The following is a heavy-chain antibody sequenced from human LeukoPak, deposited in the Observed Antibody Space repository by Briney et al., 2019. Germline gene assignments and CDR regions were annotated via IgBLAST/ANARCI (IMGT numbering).Heavy chain of an antibody. D-gene: IGHD3-10*01. Sequence: PGGSLRLSCAASGFTFSDCYMSWIRQAPGKGLEWVSAISGSGGSTYYADSVKGRFTISRDNSKNTLYLQMNSLRAEDTAVYYCAKGRGRYGSGSYLTYYYYYMDVWGKGTTVTVSS. J-gene: IGHJ6*03. CDR3: AKGRGRYGSGSYLTYYYYYMDV. CDR1: GFTFSDCY. V-gene: IGHV3-23*01. CDR2: ISGSGGST.